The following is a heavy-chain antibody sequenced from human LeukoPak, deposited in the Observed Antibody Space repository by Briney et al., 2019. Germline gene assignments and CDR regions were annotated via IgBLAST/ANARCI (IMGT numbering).Heavy chain of an antibody. CDR1: GGSFSGYY. V-gene: IGHV4-34*01. CDR3: ARVIYEYDILTGYYSY. D-gene: IGHD3-9*01. CDR2: INHSGST. Sequence: SETLSLTCAVYGGSFSGYYWSWIRQPPGKGLEWIGEINHSGSTNYNPSLKSRVTISVDTSKNQFSLKLSSVTAADTAVYYCARVIYEYDILTGYYSYWGQGTLVTVSS. J-gene: IGHJ4*02.